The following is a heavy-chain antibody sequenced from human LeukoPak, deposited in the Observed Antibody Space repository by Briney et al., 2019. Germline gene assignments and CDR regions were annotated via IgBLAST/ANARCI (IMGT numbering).Heavy chain of an antibody. CDR1: GGTFSSYA. J-gene: IGHJ5*02. CDR3: ARGMGSEGGNWFDP. V-gene: IGHV1-69*04. CDR2: IIPILGIA. Sequence: GASVKVSCKASGGTFSSYAISWVRQAPGQGLEWMGRIIPILGIANYAQKFQGRVTITADKSTSTAYMELRSLRSDDTAVYYCARGMGSEGGNWFDPWGQGTLVTVSS. D-gene: IGHD1-26*01.